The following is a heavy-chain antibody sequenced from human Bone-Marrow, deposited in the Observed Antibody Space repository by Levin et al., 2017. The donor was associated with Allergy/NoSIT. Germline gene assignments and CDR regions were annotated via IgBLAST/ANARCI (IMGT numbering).Heavy chain of an antibody. Sequence: GESLKISCGASGFSFSSYAMTWVRQPPGKGLEWVSSISGGGSGTYYAESVKGRFTISRDNSKNTLYLQMNSLRAEDTAIYYCAKYLHISGSRPYDYWGQGSLVTVSS. D-gene: IGHD3-10*01. CDR2: ISGGGSGT. V-gene: IGHV3-23*01. J-gene: IGHJ4*02. CDR3: AKYLHISGSRPYDY. CDR1: GFSFSSYA.